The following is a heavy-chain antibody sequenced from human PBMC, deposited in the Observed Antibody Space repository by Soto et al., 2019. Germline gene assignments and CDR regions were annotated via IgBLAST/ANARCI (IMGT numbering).Heavy chain of an antibody. CDR3: ARGLVFGVAIPLFEY. CDR1: GGSVSSRSYY. D-gene: IGHD3-3*01. V-gene: IGHV4-61*01. Sequence: PSETLSLTCTVSGGSVSSRSYYWSWFRQPPGKGLEWIGHMYYSGTTNYQPSLKSRVTISADTSQNQFSLKLSSVSAADTAVYYCARGLVFGVAIPLFEYWGQGTLVTVSS. J-gene: IGHJ4*02. CDR2: MYYSGTT.